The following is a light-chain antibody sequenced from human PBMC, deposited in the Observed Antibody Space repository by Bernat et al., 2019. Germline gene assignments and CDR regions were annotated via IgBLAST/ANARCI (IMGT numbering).Light chain of an antibody. J-gene: IGLJ2*01. CDR3: AAWDDSLNWI. CDR2: NNG. Sequence: QSVLTPPHSASATPGQRVIISCSGSRSDIGSNNVNWYQKLPGKAPKLLIYNNGQRPSGVPDRFSASKSDTSASLAISGLQSDDEAEYYCAAWDDSLNWIFGGGTKVTVL. V-gene: IGLV1-44*01. CDR1: RSDIGSNN.